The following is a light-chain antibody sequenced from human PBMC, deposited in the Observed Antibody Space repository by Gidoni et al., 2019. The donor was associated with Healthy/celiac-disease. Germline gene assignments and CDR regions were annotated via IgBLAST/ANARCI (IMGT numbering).Light chain of an antibody. CDR1: QSINTW. CDR2: DAS. V-gene: IGKV1-5*01. J-gene: IGKJ1*01. CDR3: QQYNSFSWT. Sequence: GDRVTITCRTSQSINTWLACYQHKPGKAPNLLIYDASSLKSGVPSRFSGSGSGTEFSLTISSLQPDDFATYYCQQYNSFSWTFGQGTEVEIK.